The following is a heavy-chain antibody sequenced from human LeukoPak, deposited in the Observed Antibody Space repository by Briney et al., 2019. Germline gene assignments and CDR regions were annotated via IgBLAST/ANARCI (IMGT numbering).Heavy chain of an antibody. CDR3: ATDFYDST. Sequence: GGSLRLSCAASGFSFNNAWMNWVRQVPEKGLEWVGRIRSNSDGGTIDYAAPVKGRFTLSRDDSKTTLYLQMNSLQTEDTAVYYCATDFYDSTWGQGTLVTVSS. CDR2: IRSNSDGGTI. J-gene: IGHJ5*02. V-gene: IGHV3-15*07. CDR1: GFSFNNAW. D-gene: IGHD3-22*01.